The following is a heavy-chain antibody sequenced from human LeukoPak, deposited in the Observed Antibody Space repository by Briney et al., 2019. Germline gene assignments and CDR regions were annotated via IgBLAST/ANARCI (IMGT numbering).Heavy chain of an antibody. V-gene: IGHV3-48*03. CDR1: GFTFSSFE. D-gene: IGHD5-12*01. CDR2: ISNRGSTI. Sequence: GSLRLSCAASGFTFSSFEMNWVRQAPGKGLEWVSYISNRGSTIYYADSVKGRFTISRDNAKNSLYLQMNSLRAEDTALYYCARDRSAFSGYDFFDYWGQGTLVTVSS. J-gene: IGHJ4*02. CDR3: ARDRSAFSGYDFFDY.